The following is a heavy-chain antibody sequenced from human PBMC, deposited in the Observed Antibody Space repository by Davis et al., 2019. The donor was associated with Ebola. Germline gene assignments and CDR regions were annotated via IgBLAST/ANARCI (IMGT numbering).Heavy chain of an antibody. Sequence: GGSLRLSCAASGFTFSSYSISWVRQAPGKGLEWVSSISSSSNYIYYADSVKGRFTISRDYANNTLYLQMNSLRAEDTAVYYCAREGYGDYFFDSWGQGTLVTVSS. V-gene: IGHV3-21*01. CDR3: AREGYGDYFFDS. CDR2: ISSSSNYI. CDR1: GFTFSSYS. D-gene: IGHD4-17*01. J-gene: IGHJ4*02.